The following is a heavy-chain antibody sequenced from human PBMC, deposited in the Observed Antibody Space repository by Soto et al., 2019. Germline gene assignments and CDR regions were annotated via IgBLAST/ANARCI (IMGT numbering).Heavy chain of an antibody. CDR3: ARGRFQDAFDI. J-gene: IGHJ3*02. D-gene: IGHD3-10*01. CDR1: GFVVDRTY. Sequence: EVQLVETGGGLIQPGGSLRLSCAASGFVVDRTYMTWVSQAPGKGLEWVSVIYSGGGTYYADSVEGRFTISRDTAKNTLHRQMTELRAEDTALYYCARGRFQDAFDIWGPGTMVTVSS. CDR2: IYSGGGT. V-gene: IGHV3-53*02.